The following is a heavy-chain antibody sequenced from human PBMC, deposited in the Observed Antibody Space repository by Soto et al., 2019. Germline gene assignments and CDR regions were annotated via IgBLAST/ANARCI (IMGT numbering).Heavy chain of an antibody. CDR3: ARLPGAFYYDNSDYDFHDY. V-gene: IGHV3-53*01. Sequence: WVSLRIFCASSGLSVDGSYMTWFGQSPQKGLEWISVIYPDDNTYYAESVRGRFTLSKDSSRNTVSLQMNSLRAEDTAVYYCARLPGAFYYDNSDYDFHDYWGQGTMVTGSS. CDR2: IYPDDNT. CDR1: GLSVDGSY. J-gene: IGHJ4*02. D-gene: IGHD3-22*01.